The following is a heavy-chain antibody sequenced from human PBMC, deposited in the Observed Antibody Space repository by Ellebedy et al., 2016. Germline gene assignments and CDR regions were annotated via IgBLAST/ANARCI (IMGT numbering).Heavy chain of an antibody. V-gene: IGHV1-69*08. CDR3: AMTGDNQTGGFDS. CDR1: GGTFRP. Sequence: ASVKVSCKASGGTFRPISWVRQAPGQGLEWIGRITPILGTADYAQKFQGRLTITADRSTGTAYMHLNSLTSGDTAVYFCAMTGDNQTGGFDSWGQGTLVSVSS. D-gene: IGHD4-23*01. J-gene: IGHJ4*02. CDR2: ITPILGTA.